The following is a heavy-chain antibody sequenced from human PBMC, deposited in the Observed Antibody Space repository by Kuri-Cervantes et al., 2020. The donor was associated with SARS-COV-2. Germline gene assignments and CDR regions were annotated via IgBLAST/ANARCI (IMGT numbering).Heavy chain of an antibody. D-gene: IGHD3-10*01. CDR3: AKDGSANYYYYYMDV. CDR1: GFTFSSYG. CDR2: IWYDGSNK. Sequence: GESLKISCAASGFTFSSYGMHWVRQAPGKGLEWVAVIWYDGSNKYYADSVKGRFTISRDNSKNTLYLQMNSLRAEDTAVYYCAKDGSANYYYYYMDVWGKGTTVTVSS. V-gene: IGHV3-33*06. J-gene: IGHJ6*03.